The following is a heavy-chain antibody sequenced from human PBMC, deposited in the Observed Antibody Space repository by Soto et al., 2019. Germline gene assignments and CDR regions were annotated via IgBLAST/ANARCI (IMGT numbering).Heavy chain of an antibody. V-gene: IGHV4-39*02. CDR2: LHDGVTA. J-gene: IGHJ3*01. CDR1: GDTLDTRMYF. CDR3: VRGGDGGAFDL. D-gene: IGHD2-21*02. Sequence: QLRLEESGPGLVKPSVTLSLTCTLSGDTLDTRMYFWAWIRQPPGKGLEWIANLHDGVTAEYDPNLRSRATISVDTSKNNFSLNLRSVTPADTAVYFCVRGGDGGAFDLWGRGKLVSVSS.